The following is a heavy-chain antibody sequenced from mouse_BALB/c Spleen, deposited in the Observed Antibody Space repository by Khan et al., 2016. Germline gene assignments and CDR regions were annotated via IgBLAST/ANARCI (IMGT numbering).Heavy chain of an antibody. Sequence: QVQLKESGPGLVQPSQSLSITCTVSGFSLTSYGVHWVRQSPGKGLEWLGVIWSGGSTDYNAAFISSLNISKDNSRSQAFFKMNSLQANDTAIYYCARNYEYDEGLAYWGQGTLVTVSA. CDR1: GFSLTSYG. D-gene: IGHD2-4*01. CDR3: ARNYEYDEGLAY. J-gene: IGHJ3*01. CDR2: IWSGGST. V-gene: IGHV2-2*02.